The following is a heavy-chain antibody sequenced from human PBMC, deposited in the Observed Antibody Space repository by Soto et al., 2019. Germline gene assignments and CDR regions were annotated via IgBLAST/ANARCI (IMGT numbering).Heavy chain of an antibody. CDR2: IYYTGNT. Sequence: QVQLQESGPGLVKPSQTLSLTCTVSGASISGGDYYWTWIRQPPGKGLEWIGSIYYTGNTYSNPSLESRLSISVDPSNNQFALRLTSVTAPDTAIYYCARAPYDSSTSSLDYWGQGTLVTVSS. J-gene: IGHJ4*02. V-gene: IGHV4-30-4*01. CDR1: GASISGGDYY. D-gene: IGHD3-22*01. CDR3: ARAPYDSSTSSLDY.